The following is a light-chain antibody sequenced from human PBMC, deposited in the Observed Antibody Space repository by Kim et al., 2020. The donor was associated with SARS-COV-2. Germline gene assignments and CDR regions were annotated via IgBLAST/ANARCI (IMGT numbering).Light chain of an antibody. Sequence: VSPGQTGSITCAGDNLGDKYACWYQQKSGQSPVVVIYQDNKRPSGIPERFSGSNSGNTATLTISGTQAMDEADYYCQAWDSSTAVFGGGTQLTVL. J-gene: IGLJ3*02. CDR1: NLGDKY. V-gene: IGLV3-1*01. CDR2: QDN. CDR3: QAWDSSTAV.